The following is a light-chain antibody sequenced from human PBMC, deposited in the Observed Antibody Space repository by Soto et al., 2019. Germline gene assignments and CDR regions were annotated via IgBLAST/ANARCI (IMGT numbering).Light chain of an antibody. V-gene: IGKV1-27*01. CDR2: AAS. J-gene: IGKJ1*01. CDR1: QGISNY. Sequence: DIQMTQSPSSLSASLGDRVTITCRASQGISNYLAWYQQKPGKVPKLLIYAASTLQSGVPSRFSGSGSGTDFTLTISSLQPEDVATYYCQKYNSVFGQGTKVEIK. CDR3: QKYNSV.